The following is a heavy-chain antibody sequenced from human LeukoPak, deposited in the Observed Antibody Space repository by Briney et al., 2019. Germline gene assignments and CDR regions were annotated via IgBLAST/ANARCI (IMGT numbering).Heavy chain of an antibody. D-gene: IGHD6-19*01. J-gene: IGHJ5*02. CDR2: VSGGGVRT. CDR1: GFTISSSA. CDR3: AKSNGQWLMEGNWFDP. Sequence: AGGTLRRSCSASGFTISSSAMARVRQAPGQGLKGGSVVSGGGVRTYYANSVKGRFNIARDNSKNTLYLQMNSLRAEDTAVYYCAKSNGQWLMEGNWFDPWGQGTLVTVSS. V-gene: IGHV3-23*01.